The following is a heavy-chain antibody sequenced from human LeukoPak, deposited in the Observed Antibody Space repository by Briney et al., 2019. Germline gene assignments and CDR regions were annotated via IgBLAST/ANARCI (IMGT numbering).Heavy chain of an antibody. D-gene: IGHD3-22*01. CDR3: ARDLVQRGNYYDSSGPLDY. Sequence: ASVKVSCKASGYTFTGYYMHWVRQAPGQGLEWMGRINPNSGGTNYAQKFQDRVTMTRDTSISTAYMELSRLRSDDTAVYYCARDLVQRGNYYDSSGPLDYWGQGTLVTVSS. J-gene: IGHJ4*02. V-gene: IGHV1-2*06. CDR1: GYTFTGYY. CDR2: INPNSGGT.